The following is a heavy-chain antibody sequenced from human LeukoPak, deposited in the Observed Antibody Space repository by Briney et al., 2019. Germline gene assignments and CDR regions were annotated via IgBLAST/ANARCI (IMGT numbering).Heavy chain of an antibody. J-gene: IGHJ4*02. D-gene: IGHD3-3*01. Sequence: GGSLRLSCAASGFTFSNYAINWVRQAPGKGLEWVSGISASGGNTFYATSVTGRFSISRDNSKNTVYLQMSSLRDEDTGLYFCAKDRAGSCGYYPHFDYWRQGALVTVS. CDR2: ISASGGNT. CDR3: AKDRAGSCGYYPHFDY. V-gene: IGHV3-23*01. CDR1: GFTFSNYA.